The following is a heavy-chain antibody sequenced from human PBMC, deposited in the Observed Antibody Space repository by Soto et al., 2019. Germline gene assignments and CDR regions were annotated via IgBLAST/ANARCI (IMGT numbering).Heavy chain of an antibody. D-gene: IGHD2-15*01. CDR1: GFTFSSYA. V-gene: IGHV3-23*01. CDR2: ISGSGGST. CDR3: AKEVRLGYCIGGGCYDDY. J-gene: IGHJ4*02. Sequence: EVQLLESGGGLVQPGGSLRLSCAASGFTFSSYAMSWVRQAPGKGLEWVSAISGSGGSTYYADSVKGRFTISRDNSKNTLYRKINSLRAEDTAVYYCAKEVRLGYCIGGGCYDDYWGQGTLVTVSS.